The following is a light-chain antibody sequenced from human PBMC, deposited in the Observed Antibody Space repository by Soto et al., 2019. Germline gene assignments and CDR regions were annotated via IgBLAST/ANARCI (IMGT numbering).Light chain of an antibody. CDR3: FSFTTNSTHV. J-gene: IGLJ1*01. CDR2: EVN. Sequence: QSVLTQPASLSGSPGQSITISCTGTISDIGAYDYVSWFQQHPGKAPKLMISEVNNRPSGVSNRFSGSKSGNTAYLTISGLQVEDEAEYFCFSFTTNSTHVFGTGTKVTVL. CDR1: ISDIGAYDY. V-gene: IGLV2-14*01.